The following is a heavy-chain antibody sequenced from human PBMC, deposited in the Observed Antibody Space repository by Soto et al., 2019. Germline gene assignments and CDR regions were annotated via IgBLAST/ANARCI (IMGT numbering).Heavy chain of an antibody. V-gene: IGHV1-69*08. Sequence: QVQLVQSGAEVKKPGSSVKVSCKASGGTFSSYTISWVRQAPGQGLEWMGRIIPILGIANYAQKFQVRVTITADKSTSTDYMELSSLRSEDTAVYYCARDRGSSYYYGMDVWGQGTTVTVSS. CDR1: GGTFSSYT. CDR2: IIPILGIA. CDR3: ARDRGSSYYYGMDV. J-gene: IGHJ6*02.